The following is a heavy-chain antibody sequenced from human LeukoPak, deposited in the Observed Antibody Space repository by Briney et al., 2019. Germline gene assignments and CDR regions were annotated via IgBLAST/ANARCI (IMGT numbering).Heavy chain of an antibody. J-gene: IGHJ4*02. V-gene: IGHV3-48*01. CDR3: ARVYCSGGSCSTGDYFDY. Sequence: PGGSLRLSCAASGFAFSSYSMNWVRQAPGKGLEWVAYISSSSSTIYYADSVKGRFTISRDNAKNSLYLQMNSLRAEETAVYYCARVYCSGGSCSTGDYFDYWGQGTLVTVSS. D-gene: IGHD2-15*01. CDR2: ISSSSSTI. CDR1: GFAFSSYS.